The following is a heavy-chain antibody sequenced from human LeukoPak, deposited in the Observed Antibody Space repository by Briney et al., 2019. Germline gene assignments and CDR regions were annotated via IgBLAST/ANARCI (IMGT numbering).Heavy chain of an antibody. CDR2: IYYSGST. J-gene: IGHJ5*02. V-gene: IGHV4-30-4*08. CDR1: GGSISSADSY. D-gene: IGHD5-12*01. CDR3: ARDLGYSGFDWAP. Sequence: SQTLSLTCTVSGGSISSADSYWNWVRQPPGKGLELIGYIYYSGSTYYNPSLEGRATISVDTSKTQFSLNLNSVTAADTAVYYCARDLGYSGFDWAPWGQGTLVTVSS.